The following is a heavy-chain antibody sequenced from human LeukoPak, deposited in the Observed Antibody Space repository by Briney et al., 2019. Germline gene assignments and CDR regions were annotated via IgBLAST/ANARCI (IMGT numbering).Heavy chain of an antibody. CDR2: INHSGST. J-gene: IGHJ4*02. CDR1: SGSFSGYY. V-gene: IGHV4-34*01. Sequence: SETLSLTCAVYSGSFSGYYCSWIRQPPGKGLEWIGEINHSGSTNYNPSLKSRVTISVDTSKNQFSLKLSSVTAADTAVYCCARSRDGYYPLDYWGQGTLVTVSS. CDR3: ARSRDGYYPLDY. D-gene: IGHD5-24*01.